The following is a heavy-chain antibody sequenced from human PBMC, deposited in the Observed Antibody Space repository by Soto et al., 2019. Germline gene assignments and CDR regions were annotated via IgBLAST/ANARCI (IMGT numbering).Heavy chain of an antibody. CDR1: GFIFSSYA. CDR3: ARVRDSSSWYVPDFDF. Sequence: GGSLRLSCAASGFIFSSYAMHWVRQTPGKGLEWVADIWYDGSTKYYADSVKGRFTISRDNSKNTVFLQMNSLKTEDTAVYYCARVRDSSSWYVPDFDFWGQGTLVTVSS. D-gene: IGHD6-13*01. J-gene: IGHJ4*02. V-gene: IGHV3-33*01. CDR2: IWYDGSTK.